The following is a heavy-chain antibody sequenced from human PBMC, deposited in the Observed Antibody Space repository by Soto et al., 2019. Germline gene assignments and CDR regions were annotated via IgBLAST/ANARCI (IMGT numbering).Heavy chain of an antibody. D-gene: IGHD3-10*01. CDR3: AKDLFLQGYFGSGNYYALDY. CDR1: GITFTNYF. V-gene: IGHV3-23*01. Sequence: GGSLRLTCASYGITFTNYFMNLVRQAPGKGLEWVSGISGSGTSTWYADSVKGRFTISRDTSKNTLYLQMNSLRAEDTAVYYCAKDLFLQGYFGSGNYYALDYWGQGNLVTVSS. J-gene: IGHJ4*02. CDR2: ISGSGTST.